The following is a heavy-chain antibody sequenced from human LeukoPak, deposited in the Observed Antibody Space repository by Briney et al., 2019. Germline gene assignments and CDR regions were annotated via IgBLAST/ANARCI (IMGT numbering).Heavy chain of an antibody. J-gene: IGHJ3*02. CDR3: ARPRYSYGWNDAYDI. V-gene: IGHV4-59*08. Sequence: PSETLSLTCAVSGGSISSYYWSWIRQPPGKGLEWIGYMYYSGSTNYNPSLKSRVTISVDTSKNQFSLKLSSVTAADTAVYYCARPRYSYGWNDAYDIWGQGTMVTVSS. D-gene: IGHD5-18*01. CDR1: GGSISSYY. CDR2: MYYSGST.